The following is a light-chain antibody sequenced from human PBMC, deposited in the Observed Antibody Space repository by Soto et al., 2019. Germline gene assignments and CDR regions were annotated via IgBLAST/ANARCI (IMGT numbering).Light chain of an antibody. CDR3: QQYNSYSWT. V-gene: IGKV1-5*01. CDR2: DAS. CDR1: QSISSW. Sequence: DIQMTQSPSTLSASVGDRVTITCWAGQSISSWLAWYQQKPGKAPKLLIYDASSLESGVPSRFSGSGSATEFTLTISSLQPDDFATYYCQQYNSYSWTFGQGTKVDI. J-gene: IGKJ1*01.